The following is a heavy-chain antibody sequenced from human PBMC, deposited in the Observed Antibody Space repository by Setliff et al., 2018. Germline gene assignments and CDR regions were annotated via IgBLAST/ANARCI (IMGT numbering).Heavy chain of an antibody. CDR2: IKGDESEK. Sequence: GGSLRLSCAASGFTFPTYWMTWVRQAPGKGLDWVANIKGDESEKYYVDSVKGRFTISRDNAKNSLYLQMNSLRTDDTAVYYCAKGGHVDYCGQGTLVTVSS. V-gene: IGHV3-7*03. CDR3: AKGGHVDY. J-gene: IGHJ4*02. CDR1: GFTFPTYW.